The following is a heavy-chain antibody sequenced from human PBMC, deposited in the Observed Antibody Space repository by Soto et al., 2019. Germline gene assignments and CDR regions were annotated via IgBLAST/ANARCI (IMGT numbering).Heavy chain of an antibody. CDR1: GGSISSYY. Sequence: PSETLSLTCTVSGGSISSYYWSWIRQPPGKGLEWIGYIYYSGSTNYNPSLKSRVTISVDTSKNQFSLKLSSVTAADTAVYYCARHPIYGEPRFDYWGQGTLVTVSS. CDR3: ARHPIYGEPRFDY. J-gene: IGHJ4*02. V-gene: IGHV4-59*08. CDR2: IYYSGST. D-gene: IGHD4-17*01.